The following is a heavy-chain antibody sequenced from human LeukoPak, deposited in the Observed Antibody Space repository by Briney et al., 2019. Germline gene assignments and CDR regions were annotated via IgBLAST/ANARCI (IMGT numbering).Heavy chain of an antibody. J-gene: IGHJ4*02. CDR2: FYHSGST. Sequence: SETLSLTCTVSGYSISSGYYWGWIRQPPGKGLEWIGTFYHSGSTYYNPSLKSRVTISLDTSKNQFSLTLSSVTAADTAVYYCARDNSGAFDYWGQGTLVTVSS. V-gene: IGHV4-38-2*02. CDR3: ARDNSGAFDY. CDR1: GYSISSGYY.